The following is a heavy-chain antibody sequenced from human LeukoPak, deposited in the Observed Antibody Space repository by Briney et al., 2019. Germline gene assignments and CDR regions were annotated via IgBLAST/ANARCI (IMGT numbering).Heavy chain of an antibody. D-gene: IGHD3-3*01. Sequence: ASVKVSCKASGYTFTGYYMHWVRQAPGRGLEWMGWINPNSGGTNYAQKFQGRVTMTRDTSISTAYMELSRLRSDDTAVYYCAREITIFGVVTNYYGMDVWGQGTTVTVSS. V-gene: IGHV1-2*02. CDR3: AREITIFGVVTNYYGMDV. J-gene: IGHJ6*02. CDR1: GYTFTGYY. CDR2: INPNSGGT.